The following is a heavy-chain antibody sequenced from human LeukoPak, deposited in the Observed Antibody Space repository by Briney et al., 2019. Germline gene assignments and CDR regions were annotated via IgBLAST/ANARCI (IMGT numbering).Heavy chain of an antibody. Sequence: PGGSLRLSCAASGLTFDDYAMHWVRQAPGKGLEWVAGISWNSGRIVYAYSVKGRFTISRDNAKNSLYLQMNSLRAEDTALYYCAKDALGTPYYYMDVWGRGTTVTVSS. V-gene: IGHV3-9*01. J-gene: IGHJ6*03. CDR2: ISWNSGRI. D-gene: IGHD1-1*01. CDR1: GLTFDDYA. CDR3: AKDALGTPYYYMDV.